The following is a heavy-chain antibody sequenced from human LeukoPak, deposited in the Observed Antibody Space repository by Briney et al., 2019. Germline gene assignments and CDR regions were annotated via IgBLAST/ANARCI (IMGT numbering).Heavy chain of an antibody. Sequence: GGSLRPSCVASEITFSSYDMHWVRQAPGKGLEWVAVISYDGNNKYYADSVKGRFTISRDNSKNTLYLQMNSLRAEDTAVYYCAKPYCGGDCYYFDYWGQGTLVTVSS. CDR2: ISYDGNNK. D-gene: IGHD2-21*02. CDR1: EITFSSYD. J-gene: IGHJ4*02. V-gene: IGHV3-30*18. CDR3: AKPYCGGDCYYFDY.